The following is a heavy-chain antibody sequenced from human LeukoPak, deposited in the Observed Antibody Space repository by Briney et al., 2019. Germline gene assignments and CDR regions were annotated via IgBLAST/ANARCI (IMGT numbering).Heavy chain of an antibody. Sequence: GASVKVSCKASGYTYTSYGISWVRQAPGQGLEWMGWISAYNGNTNYAQKLQGRVTMTTDTSTSTAYMDLTTLRSDDTAVYYCARVEMATIADYWGQGTLVTVSS. J-gene: IGHJ4*02. D-gene: IGHD5-24*01. CDR3: ARVEMATIADY. CDR2: ISAYNGNT. V-gene: IGHV1-18*01. CDR1: GYTYTSYG.